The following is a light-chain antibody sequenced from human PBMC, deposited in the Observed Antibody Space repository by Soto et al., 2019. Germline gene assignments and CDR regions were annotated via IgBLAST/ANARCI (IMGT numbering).Light chain of an antibody. CDR3: HQYAASPLT. Sequence: EIVLTQSPGTLSLSPGESTTLSCRASQSVGRNFLAWYQQKPGRAPRLLIHGASYRATGVPDRFSGSGSETDFTLTTSRLEPEDSAVYYCHQYAASPLTFGGGTKVEIK. CDR2: GAS. J-gene: IGKJ4*02. CDR1: QSVGRNF. V-gene: IGKV3-20*01.